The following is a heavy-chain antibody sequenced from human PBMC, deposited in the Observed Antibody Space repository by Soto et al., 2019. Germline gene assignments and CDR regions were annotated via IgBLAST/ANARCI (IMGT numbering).Heavy chain of an antibody. CDR3: ARGSSSSWHLNWSDP. CDR2: IFCSGST. Sequence: SETLSLTCTVSGGSLGSYYWSWIRQPPGKGPEWIGYIFCSGSTNYNPSLKSRVTISVDTSKSQFSLKLRSVTAADTAVYYCARGSSSSWHLNWSDPWGQGTLVTVSS. D-gene: IGHD6-13*01. V-gene: IGHV4-59*01. J-gene: IGHJ5*02. CDR1: GGSLGSYY.